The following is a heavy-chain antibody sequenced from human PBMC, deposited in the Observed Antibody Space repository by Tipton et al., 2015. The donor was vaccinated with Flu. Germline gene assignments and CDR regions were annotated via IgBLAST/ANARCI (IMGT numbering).Heavy chain of an antibody. D-gene: IGHD6-13*01. J-gene: IGHJ4*02. Sequence: GSLRLSCAASGFTFSNAWMNWVRQAPGQGLEWVGRIRSATDGGTAEYAAPVKGRFTISRDDSKNTLYLQMNSLKTEDTAVYYCVRAIAAAGSRWGQGTLVTVSS. CDR2: IRSATDGGTA. V-gene: IGHV3-15*01. CDR3: VRAIAAAGSR. CDR1: GFTFSNAW.